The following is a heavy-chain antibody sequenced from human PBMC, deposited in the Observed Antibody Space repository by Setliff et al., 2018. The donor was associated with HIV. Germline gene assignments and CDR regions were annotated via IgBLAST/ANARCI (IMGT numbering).Heavy chain of an antibody. CDR1: GLTFKNYW. D-gene: IGHD1-26*01. Sequence: GGSLRLSCAAPGLTFKNYWIHWVRQAPGKGLVWVSRINADSSSTTYADSVKGRFTISRDNAKNTVYLQMNSLRAEDTAVYYCARDRGYTIVGAAEGDHWGQGSLVTVS. J-gene: IGHJ4*02. V-gene: IGHV3-74*01. CDR3: ARDRGYTIVGAAEGDH. CDR2: INADSSST.